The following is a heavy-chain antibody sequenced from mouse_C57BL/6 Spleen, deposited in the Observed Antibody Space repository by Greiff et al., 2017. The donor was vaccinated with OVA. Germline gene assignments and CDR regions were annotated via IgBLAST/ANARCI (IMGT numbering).Heavy chain of an antibody. CDR1: GYTFTSYW. CDR2: IYPGSGST. D-gene: IGHD1-1*01. V-gene: IGHV1-55*01. Sequence: QVQLKQPGAELVKPGASVKMSCKASGYTFTSYWITWVKQRPGQGLEWIGDIYPGSGSTNYNEKFKSKATLTVDTSSSTAYMQLSSLTSEDSAVYYCARWGYYGSSRYFDVWGTGTTVTVSS. J-gene: IGHJ1*03. CDR3: ARWGYYGSSRYFDV.